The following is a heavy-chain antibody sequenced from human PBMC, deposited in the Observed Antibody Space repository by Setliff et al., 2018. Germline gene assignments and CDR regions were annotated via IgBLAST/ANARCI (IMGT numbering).Heavy chain of an antibody. CDR3: ARGGTGEVLDYYYGMEV. D-gene: IGHD1-1*01. CDR1: GYTFTGYY. Sequence: ASVKVSCKASGYTFTGYYMHWVRQAPGQGLEWMGWINAGNGNTKYSQKFQGRVPITGDASASTAYMELSSLRSEDTAVYYCARGGTGEVLDYYYGMEVWGQGTTVTVSS. V-gene: IGHV1-3*01. J-gene: IGHJ6*02. CDR2: INAGNGNT.